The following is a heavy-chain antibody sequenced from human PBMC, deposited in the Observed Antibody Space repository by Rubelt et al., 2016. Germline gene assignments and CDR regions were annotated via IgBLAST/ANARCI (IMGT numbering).Heavy chain of an antibody. D-gene: IGHD6-13*01. CDR1: GFTFSSYG. CDR3: ARDFQWGYSSPGDAFDI. V-gene: IGHV3-33*01. Sequence: QVQLVESGGGVVQPGRSLRLSCAASGFTFSSYGMHWVRQAPGKGLAWVAVIWYDGSNKYYADSVTGRFTISRDNSKNTLYLQMNSLRAEDTAVYYCARDFQWGYSSPGDAFDIWGQGTMVTVSS. J-gene: IGHJ3*02. CDR2: IWYDGSNK.